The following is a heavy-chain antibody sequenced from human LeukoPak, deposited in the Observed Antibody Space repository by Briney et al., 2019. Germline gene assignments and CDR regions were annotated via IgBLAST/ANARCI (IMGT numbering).Heavy chain of an antibody. CDR2: FNRVTGET. CDR1: GYTFTDCY. J-gene: IGHJ4*02. V-gene: IGHV1-69-2*01. D-gene: IGHD3-22*01. CDR3: AKARGAMIVVGPPHY. Sequence: ASVKIFCKVSGYTFTDCYMHWWQQAPGKGLVWMGLFNRVTGETKSAQKSKGRVTITPDTPTDTAYRDLSSLRPQDTAVYNCAKARGAMIVVGPPHYWGQRTLGSVSS.